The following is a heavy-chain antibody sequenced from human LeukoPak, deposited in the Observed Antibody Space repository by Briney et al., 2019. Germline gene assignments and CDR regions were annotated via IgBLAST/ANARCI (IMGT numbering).Heavy chain of an antibody. CDR2: IYYSGSP. V-gene: IGHV4-39*01. CDR1: GGSISNNNYY. CDR3: ATWRTAKTGFDY. J-gene: IGHJ4*02. D-gene: IGHD1-1*01. Sequence: AETLSLTCTVSGGSISNNNYYWAWIRQPPGKGLECIGSIYYSGSPCYNPSLKSRVTISVDTSKNQFSLRLSSVTAADTAVYYCATWRTAKTGFDYWGQGTLVTVS.